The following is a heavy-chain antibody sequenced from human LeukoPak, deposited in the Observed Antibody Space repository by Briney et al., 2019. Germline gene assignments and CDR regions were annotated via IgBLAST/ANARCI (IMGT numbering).Heavy chain of an antibody. V-gene: IGHV4-34*01. Sequence: SETLSLTCAVYGGSFSGYYWSWIRQPPGKGLEWIGEINHSGSTNYNPSLKSRVTISVDTSKNQFSLKLSSVTAADTAVYYCARVPVDTAMVTAFDYWGQGTLVTVSS. CDR1: GGSFSGYY. CDR2: INHSGST. J-gene: IGHJ4*02. CDR3: ARVPVDTAMVTAFDY. D-gene: IGHD5-18*01.